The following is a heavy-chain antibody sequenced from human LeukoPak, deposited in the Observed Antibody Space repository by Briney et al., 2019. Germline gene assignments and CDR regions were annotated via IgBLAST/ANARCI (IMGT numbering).Heavy chain of an antibody. D-gene: IGHD3-22*01. CDR1: GFTFSSYV. CDR3: VRYYYDSSGYQRYLDY. J-gene: IGHJ4*02. CDR2: ITSNGGTT. V-gene: IGHV3-64D*09. Sequence: GGSLRLSCSASGFTFSSYVMHWVRQAPGKGLEYVSAITSNGGTTYYADSVKGRFTISRDNSKNTLYLQMSSLRAEDTAVFYCVRYYYDSSGYQRYLDYWGQGTLVTVSS.